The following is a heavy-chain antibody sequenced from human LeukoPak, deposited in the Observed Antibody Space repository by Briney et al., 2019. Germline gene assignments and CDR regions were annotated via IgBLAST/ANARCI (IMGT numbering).Heavy chain of an antibody. CDR1: GGSISSGGYY. J-gene: IGHJ3*02. Sequence: SETLSLTCTVSGGSISSGGYYWSWIRQHPGKGLEWIGYIYYSGSTYYNPSLKSRVSISVDTSMNQFSLKLSSVTAADTAVYYCASSPAPDIVVVPAAPDAFDIWGQGTMVTVSS. CDR2: IYYSGST. D-gene: IGHD2-2*01. CDR3: ASSPAPDIVVVPAAPDAFDI. V-gene: IGHV4-31*03.